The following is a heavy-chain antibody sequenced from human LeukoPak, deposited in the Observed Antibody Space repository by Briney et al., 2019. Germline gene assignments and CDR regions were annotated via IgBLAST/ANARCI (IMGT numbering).Heavy chain of an antibody. J-gene: IGHJ4*02. CDR3: ARSYSSGWYTPRY. CDR2: IYYSGST. Sequence: SETLSLTCTVSGVSISSYYWSWIRQPPGKGLEWIGYIYYSGSTNYNPSLKSRVTISVDTSKNQFSLKLSSVTAADTAVYYCARSYSSGWYTPRYWGQGTLVTVSS. V-gene: IGHV4-59*01. D-gene: IGHD6-19*01. CDR1: GVSISSYY.